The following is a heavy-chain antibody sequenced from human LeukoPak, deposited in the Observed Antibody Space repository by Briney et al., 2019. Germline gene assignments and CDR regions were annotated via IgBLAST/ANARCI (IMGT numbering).Heavy chain of an antibody. CDR1: GFTFSSYA. CDR3: ARAFTLTYCSSTSCYTGRRHYGMDV. J-gene: IGHJ6*02. V-gene: IGHV3-21*01. Sequence: GGSLRLSCAASGFTFSSYAMNWVRQVPGKRLEWVSSISSSSSYIYYADSVKGRFTISRDNAKNSLYLQMNSLRAEDTAVYYCARAFTLTYCSSTSCYTGRRHYGMDVWGQGTTVTVSS. D-gene: IGHD2-2*02. CDR2: ISSSSSYI.